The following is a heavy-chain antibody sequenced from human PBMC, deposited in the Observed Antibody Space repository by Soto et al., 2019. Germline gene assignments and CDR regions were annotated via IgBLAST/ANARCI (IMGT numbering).Heavy chain of an antibody. CDR1: GFTFSGSA. CDR3: TRLGEDTAMVTPYYYYYMDV. CDR2: IRSKANSYAT. J-gene: IGHJ6*03. Sequence: GGSLRLSCAASGFTFSGSAMHWVRQASGKGLEWVGRIRSKANSYATAYAASVKGRFTISRDDSKNTAYLQMNSLKTEDTAVYYCTRLGEDTAMVTPYYYYYMDVWGKGTTVTVSS. V-gene: IGHV3-73*01. D-gene: IGHD5-18*01.